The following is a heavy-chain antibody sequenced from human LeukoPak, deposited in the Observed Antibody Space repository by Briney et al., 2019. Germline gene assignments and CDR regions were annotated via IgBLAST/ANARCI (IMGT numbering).Heavy chain of an antibody. Sequence: GSLRRSCAASGFTVSDNYMSWVRQAPGKGLEWVSIIYSGGSTNYADSVKGRFTISGDNSKNTLYLQMNSLRVEDTAVYYCARVSLSFGELPSDYWGQGTLVTVSS. J-gene: IGHJ4*02. CDR3: ARVSLSFGELPSDY. D-gene: IGHD3-10*01. CDR1: GFTVSDNY. V-gene: IGHV3-66*01. CDR2: IYSGGST.